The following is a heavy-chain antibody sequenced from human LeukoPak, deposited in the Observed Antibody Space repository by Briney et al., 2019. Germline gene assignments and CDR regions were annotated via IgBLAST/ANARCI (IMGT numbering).Heavy chain of an antibody. CDR3: ARDKIVGATIFDY. V-gene: IGHV3-7*01. J-gene: IGHJ4*02. D-gene: IGHD1-26*01. CDR2: IKQDGSEK. CDR1: GFTFSSYW. Sequence: GGSLRLSCAASGFTFSSYWISWVRQAPGKGLEWVANIKQDGSEKYYVDSVKGRFTISRDNAKNSLYLQMNSLRAEDTAVYYCARDKIVGATIFDYWGQGTLVTVSS.